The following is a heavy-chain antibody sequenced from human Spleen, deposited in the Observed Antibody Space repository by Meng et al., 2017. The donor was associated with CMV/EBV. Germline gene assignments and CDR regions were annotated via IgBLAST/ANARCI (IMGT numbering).Heavy chain of an antibody. J-gene: IGHJ6*02. CDR1: GYSISSGYY. D-gene: IGHD6-6*01. V-gene: IGHV4-38-2*02. Sequence: SETLSLTCTVSGYSISSGYYWGWIRQPPGKGLEWIGSIYHSGSTYYNPSLKSRVTISVDTSKNQFSLKLSSVTAADTAVYYCARDRLGGMDVWGQGTTVTVSS. CDR2: IYHSGST. CDR3: ARDRLGGMDV.